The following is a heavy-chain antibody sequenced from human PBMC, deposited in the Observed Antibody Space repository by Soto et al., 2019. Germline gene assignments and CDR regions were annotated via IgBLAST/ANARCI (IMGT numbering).Heavy chain of an antibody. J-gene: IGHJ4*02. CDR3: ARSLCWREFFDQ. CDR1: GFSFSTYA. CDR2: ISQNGGST. D-gene: IGHD1-26*01. Sequence: EVQLLESGGGLVQPGGSLRLSCAASGFSFSTYAMNWLRQTPVKGLEWVATISQNGGSTYYADSVKGRFTISRDNSQNTLNLQLNSLSADDTALYYCARSLCWREFFDQWGQGTMVTVSS. V-gene: IGHV3-23*01.